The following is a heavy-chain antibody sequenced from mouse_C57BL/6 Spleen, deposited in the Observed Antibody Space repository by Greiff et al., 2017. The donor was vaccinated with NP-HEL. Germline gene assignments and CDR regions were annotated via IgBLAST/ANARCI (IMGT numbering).Heavy chain of an antibody. Sequence: EVKLMESGGGLVQPGGSLKLSCAASGFTFSDYYMYWVRQTPEKRLEWVAYISTGGGSTYYPDTVKGRFTFSRDNAKNTLYLQMSRLKSEDTAMYYCARQGLCYVSSYGYFDVWGTGTTVTVSS. CDR2: ISTGGGST. J-gene: IGHJ1*03. CDR1: GFTFSDYY. CDR3: ARQGLCYVSSYGYFDV. D-gene: IGHD1-1*01. V-gene: IGHV5-12*01.